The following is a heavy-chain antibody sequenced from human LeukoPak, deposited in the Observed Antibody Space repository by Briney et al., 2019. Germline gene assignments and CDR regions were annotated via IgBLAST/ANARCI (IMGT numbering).Heavy chain of an antibody. V-gene: IGHV3-23*01. CDR3: ARYSSSWLDY. Sequence: GGSLRLSCAASGFTFNTYVMSWVRQAPRKGLEWVSTISGSSVTTSYTDSVKGRFTASRDNSKNTMYLQMNSLRAEDTAVYYCARYSSSWLDYWGQGTLVTVSS. CDR1: GFTFNTYV. D-gene: IGHD6-13*01. CDR2: ISGSSVTT. J-gene: IGHJ4*02.